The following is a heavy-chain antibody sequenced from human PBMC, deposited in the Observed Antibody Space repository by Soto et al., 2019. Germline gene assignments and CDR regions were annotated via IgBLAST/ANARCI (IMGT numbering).Heavy chain of an antibody. J-gene: IGHJ6*02. CDR2: IFSNDEK. D-gene: IGHD3-3*01. Sequence: QVTLKESGPVLVKPTETLTLTCTVSGFSLSNARMGVSWIRQPPGKALEWLAHIFSNDEKSYSTSLKSRLTISKDTPKSQLVRTMTNMDPVDTATYYCARIPADDFWSGYLYGMDVWGQGTTVTGSS. CDR3: ARIPADDFWSGYLYGMDV. V-gene: IGHV2-26*01. CDR1: GFSLSNARMG.